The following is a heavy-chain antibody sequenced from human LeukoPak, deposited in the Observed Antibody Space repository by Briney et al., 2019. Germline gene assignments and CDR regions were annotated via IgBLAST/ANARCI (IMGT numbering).Heavy chain of an antibody. CDR3: ARDPPGTTAFDL. D-gene: IGHD1-1*01. CDR2: INPKSDGT. CDR1: GYIFTDYY. J-gene: IGHJ3*01. V-gene: IGHV1-2*02. Sequence: ASVKVSCKASGYIFTDYYMHWVRQAPGQGLEWMGWINPKSDGTKYAQNFQGRVTMTWDTSISTAYMEVRRLTSDDTAMFYCARDPPGTTAFDLWGQGTMVTVSS.